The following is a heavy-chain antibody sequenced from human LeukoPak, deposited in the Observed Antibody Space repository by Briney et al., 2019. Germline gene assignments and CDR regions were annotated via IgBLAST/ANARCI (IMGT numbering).Heavy chain of an antibody. V-gene: IGHV4-38-2*02. CDR3: ARAGWIITSGIDY. D-gene: IGHD3-10*01. CDR1: GGSISRGYY. J-gene: IGHJ4*02. Sequence: PSETLSLTCTVSGGSISRGYYWAWIRQPPGKGLEWIGTIYHTGSTYYTPSLGSRVTISVDTSKNEFSLNLNSVTAADTAVYYCARAGWIITSGIDYWGRGALVTVSS. CDR2: IYHTGST.